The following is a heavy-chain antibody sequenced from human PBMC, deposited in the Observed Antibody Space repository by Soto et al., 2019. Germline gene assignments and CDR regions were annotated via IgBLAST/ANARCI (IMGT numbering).Heavy chain of an antibody. J-gene: IGHJ3*02. CDR1: GFTFNSYG. CDR2: ILVDGRI. V-gene: IGHV3-23*01. Sequence: GGSLRLSCAASGFTFNSYGMHWVRQGPGNGLEWVSTILVDGRIFYVDSVKGRFTISRDSSQNTVYLQMNSLTVGDTALYYCAKATATGGGAFDICGQGTMVTVSS. D-gene: IGHD2-8*02. CDR3: AKATATGGGAFDI.